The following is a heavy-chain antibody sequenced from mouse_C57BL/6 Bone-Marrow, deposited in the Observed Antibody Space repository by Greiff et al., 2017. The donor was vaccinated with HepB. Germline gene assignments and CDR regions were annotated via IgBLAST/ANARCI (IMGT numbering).Heavy chain of an antibody. CDR3: ARGSYYDYGGFAY. D-gene: IGHD2-4*01. V-gene: IGHV1-72*01. J-gene: IGHJ3*01. Sequence: VQLQQPGAELVKPGASVKLSCKASGYTFTSYWLHWVKQRPGRGLEWIGRIDPNSGGTKYNEKFKSKATLTVDKPSSTAYMQLSSLTSEDSAVYYCARGSYYDYGGFAYWGQGTLVTVSA. CDR2: IDPNSGGT. CDR1: GYTFTSYW.